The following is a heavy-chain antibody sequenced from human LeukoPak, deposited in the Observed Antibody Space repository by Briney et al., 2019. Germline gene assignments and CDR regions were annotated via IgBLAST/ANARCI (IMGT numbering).Heavy chain of an antibody. CDR3: ARATLQLERRPFDY. CDR1: GGSFNAYY. Sequence: PSETLSFTCAVYGGSFNAYYWSWIRQPPGKGLEWIGEINHSGSTNYNSSLKSRVTISVDTSKNQFSLKLSSVTAADTAIYYCARATLQLERRPFDYWGQGTLVTVSS. J-gene: IGHJ4*02. D-gene: IGHD1-1*01. CDR2: INHSGST. V-gene: IGHV4-34*01.